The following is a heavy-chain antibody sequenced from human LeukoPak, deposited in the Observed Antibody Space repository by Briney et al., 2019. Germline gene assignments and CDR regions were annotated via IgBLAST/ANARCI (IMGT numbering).Heavy chain of an antibody. CDR3: AKGTTTPGFLDY. CDR1: GFTSSSYA. Sequence: PGGSLRLSCAASGFTSSSYAMNWVRQAPGKGLEWVSAVNGDNSITKYADSVEGRFTISRDNSKNTLYLQMNSLRVDDTAIYYCAKGTTTPGFLDYWGQGTLVTVSS. D-gene: IGHD1-1*01. CDR2: VNGDNSIT. V-gene: IGHV3-23*01. J-gene: IGHJ4*02.